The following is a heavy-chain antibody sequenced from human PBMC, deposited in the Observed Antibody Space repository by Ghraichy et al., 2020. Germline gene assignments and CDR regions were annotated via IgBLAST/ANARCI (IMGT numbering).Heavy chain of an antibody. V-gene: IGHV3-49*03. Sequence: GGSLRLSCTASGFTFGDYAMSWFRQAPGKGLEWVGFIRSKAYGGTTEHAASVKGRFTISRDDSKSIAYLQMNSLKTEDTAVYYCSRQRGYSYGYVDYWGQGTLVTVSS. CDR3: SRQRGYSYGYVDY. CDR2: IRSKAYGGTT. D-gene: IGHD5-18*01. J-gene: IGHJ4*02. CDR1: GFTFGDYA.